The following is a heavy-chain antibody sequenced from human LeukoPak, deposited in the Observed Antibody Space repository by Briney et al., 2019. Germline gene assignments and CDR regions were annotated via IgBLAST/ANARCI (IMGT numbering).Heavy chain of an antibody. CDR1: GFTFSSYA. J-gene: IGHJ4*02. CDR3: ARAYSSSWYGGWFDY. Sequence: PGRSLRLSCAASGFTFSSYAMHWVRQAPGKGLEWVAVISYDGSNKYYADSVKGRFTISRDNSKNTLYLQMNSLRAEDTAVYYCARAYSSSWYGGWFDYWGQGTLVTVSS. CDR2: ISYDGSNK. D-gene: IGHD6-13*01. V-gene: IGHV3-30*04.